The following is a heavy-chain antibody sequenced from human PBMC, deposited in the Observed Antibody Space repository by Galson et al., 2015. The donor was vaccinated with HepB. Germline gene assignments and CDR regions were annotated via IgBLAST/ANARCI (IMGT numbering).Heavy chain of an antibody. CDR2: ISSSSSYI. J-gene: IGHJ6*02. D-gene: IGHD3-3*01. CDR3: AKDTYYDFWSGYYHHYYGMDV. Sequence: SLRLSCAASGFTFSSYSMNWVRQAPGKGLEWVSSISSSSSYIYYADSVKGRFTISRDNSKNTLYLQMNSLRAEDTAVYYCAKDTYYDFWSGYYHHYYGMDVWGQGTTVTVSS. CDR1: GFTFSSYS. V-gene: IGHV3-21*01.